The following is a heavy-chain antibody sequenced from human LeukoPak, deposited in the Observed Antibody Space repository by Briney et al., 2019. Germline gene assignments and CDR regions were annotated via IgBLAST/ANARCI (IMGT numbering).Heavy chain of an antibody. J-gene: IGHJ3*01. D-gene: IGHD2-15*01. Sequence: ASVKVSCKASGGTFSSYAISWVRQAPGQGLEWMGVISPRGGSTRFAQRFQGRVTVTMDTSTSTVYMELNSLQSEDTAMYYCARTNWVAVTRDAFDVWGQGTMVTVSS. V-gene: IGHV1-46*01. CDR1: GGTFSSYA. CDR3: ARTNWVAVTRDAFDV. CDR2: ISPRGGST.